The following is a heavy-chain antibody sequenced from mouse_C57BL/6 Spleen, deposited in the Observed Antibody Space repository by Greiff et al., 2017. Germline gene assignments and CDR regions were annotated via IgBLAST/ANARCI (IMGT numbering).Heavy chain of an antibody. J-gene: IGHJ3*01. V-gene: IGHV1-85*01. CDR3: ARGANPSWFAY. Sequence: QVQLKESGPELVKPGASVKLSCKASGYTFTSYDINWVKQRPGQGLEWIGRIYPRDGSTKYNEKFKGNATLTVDTSSSTAYMELHSLTSEDSAVYFCARGANPSWFAYWGQGTLVTVSA. CDR2: IYPRDGST. D-gene: IGHD3-1*01. CDR1: GYTFTSYD.